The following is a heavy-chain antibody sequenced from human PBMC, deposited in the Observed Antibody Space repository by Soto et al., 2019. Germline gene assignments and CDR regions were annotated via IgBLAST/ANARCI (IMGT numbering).Heavy chain of an antibody. V-gene: IGHV3-74*01. J-gene: IGHJ6*02. Sequence: EVQLVESGGGLVQPGGSLRLSCAASGFTFSSYWMHWVRQAPGKGLVWISRIKADGSSYYAESVRGRFTISRDNAKNTLYLQMNSLRDEDTAVYYCARGIRNYYGTDVWGQGTTVSVSS. CDR1: GFTFSSYW. CDR3: ARGIRNYYGTDV. CDR2: IKADGSS. D-gene: IGHD5-18*01.